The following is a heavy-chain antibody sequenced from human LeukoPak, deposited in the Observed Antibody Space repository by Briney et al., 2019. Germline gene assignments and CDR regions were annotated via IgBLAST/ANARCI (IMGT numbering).Heavy chain of an antibody. CDR1: GFTFSTYA. Sequence: GGSLRLSCVASGFTFSTYAMSWVRQAPGKGLEWVSAISGSGGSTHYAESVKGQFTISRDNSKNTLYLQMNSLGAEDTAVYYCAKEFVPAAILSYYYMDVWGRGTTVTVSS. CDR3: AKEFVPAAILSYYYMDV. J-gene: IGHJ6*03. D-gene: IGHD2-2*01. CDR2: ISGSGGST. V-gene: IGHV3-23*01.